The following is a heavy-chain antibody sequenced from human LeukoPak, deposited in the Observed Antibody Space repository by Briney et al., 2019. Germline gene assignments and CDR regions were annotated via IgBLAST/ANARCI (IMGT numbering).Heavy chain of an antibody. CDR2: ISVSGGVR. V-gene: IGHV3-48*02. CDR1: GYPFSSYS. Sequence: PGGSLRLSCVASGYPFSSYSMNWIRQAPGKGLEWVSYISVSGGVRSYADSVKGRFTISRDDARNSLYLQMNSLKDEDTAVYDCARDRGYFYDQLDYWGQGTLVTVSS. J-gene: IGHJ4*02. D-gene: IGHD2/OR15-2a*01. CDR3: ARDRGYFYDQLDY.